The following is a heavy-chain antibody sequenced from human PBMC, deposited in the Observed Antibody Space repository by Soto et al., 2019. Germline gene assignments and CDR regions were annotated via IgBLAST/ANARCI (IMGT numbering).Heavy chain of an antibody. J-gene: IGHJ4*02. D-gene: IGHD6-13*01. CDR3: ARVISSWYNDYFDY. Sequence: QVQLVQSGAEVKKPGSSVKVSCKASGGTFSNYAISWVRQASGQGLAWMGGIIPIFGTTNYAPKFQGRVTITADESTSTVYTDLSSRISEDTAVYYCARVISSWYNDYFDYWGQGTLVTVSS. V-gene: IGHV1-69*12. CDR2: IIPIFGTT. CDR1: GGTFSNYA.